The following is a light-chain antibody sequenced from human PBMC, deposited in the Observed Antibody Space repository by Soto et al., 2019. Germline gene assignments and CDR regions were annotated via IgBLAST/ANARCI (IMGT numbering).Light chain of an antibody. CDR2: DAS. J-gene: IGKJ4*01. CDR3: QQFSSYPLT. V-gene: IGKV3-20*01. Sequence: ECVLTQSPSTLSFSPGERATLSCRASQTVRNNYLAWYQQKPGQAPRLLIYDASSRATGIPDRFSGGGSGTDFTLTISRLEPEDFAVYYCQQFSSYPLTFGGGTKVDIK. CDR1: QTVRNNY.